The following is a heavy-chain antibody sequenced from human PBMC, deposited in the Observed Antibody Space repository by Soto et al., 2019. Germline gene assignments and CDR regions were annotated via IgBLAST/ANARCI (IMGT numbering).Heavy chain of an antibody. J-gene: IGHJ4*02. D-gene: IGHD6-6*01. V-gene: IGHV3-33*01. CDR2: IWYDGSNK. Sequence: PGGSLRLSCAASRFAFSNYGMHLVRQAPGKGLAWVALIWYDGSNKYYADSVKGRFTISRDNSKNTLYLQMNSLRAEDTAVYYCAGSPPGVAGRYYFDYWGQGALVTVSS. CDR3: AGSPPGVAGRYYFDY. CDR1: RFAFSNYG.